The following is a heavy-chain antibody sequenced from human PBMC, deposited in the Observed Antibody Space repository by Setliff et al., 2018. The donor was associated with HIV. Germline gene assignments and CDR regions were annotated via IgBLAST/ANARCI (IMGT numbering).Heavy chain of an antibody. CDR1: GYTFTGYD. V-gene: IGHV1-8*03. D-gene: IGHD3-10*01. Sequence: ASVKVSCKASGYTFTGYDIKWVRQATGQGLEWMGWMNPNSGNTGYAQKFQGRVTITRNTFISTAYMELSSLRSEDTAVYYCARGLGSGSYYNYYYYYMDVWGKGTTVTVSS. J-gene: IGHJ6*03. CDR2: MNPNSGNT. CDR3: ARGLGSGSYYNYYYYYMDV.